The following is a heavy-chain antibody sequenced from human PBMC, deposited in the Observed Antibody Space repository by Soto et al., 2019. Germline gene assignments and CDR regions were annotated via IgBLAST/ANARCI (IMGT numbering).Heavy chain of an antibody. CDR3: ARVFTGMVNYYYYLDV. CDR2: IYYSGST. D-gene: IGHD5-18*01. CDR1: CGSTSSGGYY. V-gene: IGHV4-31*03. J-gene: IGHJ6*03. Sequence: SETLPLTCTVSCGSTSSGGYYWSWSRQHPGKGLEWIGYIYYSGSTYYNPSLKSRVTVSVDTSKNQFSLKLSCMTAADTAVYYFARVFTGMVNYYYYLDVWGKGTTVTVSS.